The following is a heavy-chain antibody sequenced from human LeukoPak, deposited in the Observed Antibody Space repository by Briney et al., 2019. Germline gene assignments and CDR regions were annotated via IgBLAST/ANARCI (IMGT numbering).Heavy chain of an antibody. CDR2: INPNSGT. V-gene: IGHV1-2*02. CDR3: AREEQHQRGRHFEY. CDR1: GYTFSGYY. J-gene: IGHJ4*02. D-gene: IGHD6-13*01. Sequence: GASVKVSCKASGYTFSGYYIHWVRQGPGQGLEWMGWINPNSGTNYAQNFQGRVTMTRDTSISTAYMELSRLRSDDTAAYYCAREEQHQRGRHFEYWGQGTLVTVSS.